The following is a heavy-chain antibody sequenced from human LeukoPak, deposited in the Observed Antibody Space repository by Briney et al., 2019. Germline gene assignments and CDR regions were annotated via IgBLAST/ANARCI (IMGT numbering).Heavy chain of an antibody. V-gene: IGHV3-48*03. CDR1: GFTFSSYE. D-gene: IGHD2-15*01. CDR3: ARVHGVATVDY. J-gene: IGHJ4*02. Sequence: QPGGSLRLSCAASGFTFSSYEMTWVRQAPGKGLEWVSYISSSGSTIYYADSVKGRFTISRDNAKNSLYLQMNSLRAEDTAVYYCARVHGVATVDYWGQGTLVTVSS. CDR2: ISSSGSTI.